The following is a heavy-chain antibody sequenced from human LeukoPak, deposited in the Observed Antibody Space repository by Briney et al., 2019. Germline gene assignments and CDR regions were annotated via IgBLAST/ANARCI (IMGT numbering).Heavy chain of an antibody. CDR2: IYYSGST. V-gene: IGHV4-59*08. CDR1: GGSTSSYY. CDR3: ARPQDYGDGAFDI. D-gene: IGHD4-17*01. J-gene: IGHJ3*02. Sequence: SETLSLTCTVSGGSTSSYYWSWIRQPPGKGLEWIGYIYYSGSTNYNPSLKSRVTISVDTSKNQFSLKLSSVTAADTAVYYCARPQDYGDGAFDIWGQGTMVTVSS.